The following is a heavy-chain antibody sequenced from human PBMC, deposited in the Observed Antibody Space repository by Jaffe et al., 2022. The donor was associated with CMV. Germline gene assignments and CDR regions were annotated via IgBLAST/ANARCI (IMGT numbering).Heavy chain of an antibody. D-gene: IGHD2-15*01. CDR1: GGSFNGYY. CDR2: IYHTGIT. CDR3: ARERPLRMAPPGRRPPNWFDP. J-gene: IGHJ5*02. Sequence: QVQLQQSGAGLLKPSETLSLTCVVHGGSFNGYYWSWIRQSPGKGLEWIGEIYHTGITDYNPSLKSRVTISLDTSKNQFSLKLNSVTAADTAVYYCARERPLRMAPPGRRPPNWFDPWGQGTLVTVSS. V-gene: IGHV4-34*01.